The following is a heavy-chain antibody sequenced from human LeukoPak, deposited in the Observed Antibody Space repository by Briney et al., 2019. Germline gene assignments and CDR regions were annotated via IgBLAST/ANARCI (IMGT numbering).Heavy chain of an antibody. V-gene: IGHV4-31*03. CDR2: IYYSGST. CDR3: ATGSCGGDCYYYYFDY. Sequence: SETLSLTCTVSGGSISSGGYFWSWIRQHPGKGLEWIGYIYYSGSTYYNPSLKSRVTISVDTSKNQFSLKLSSVTAADTAVYYCATGSCGGDCYYYYFDYWGQGTLVTVSS. CDR1: GGSISSGGYF. J-gene: IGHJ4*02. D-gene: IGHD2-21*02.